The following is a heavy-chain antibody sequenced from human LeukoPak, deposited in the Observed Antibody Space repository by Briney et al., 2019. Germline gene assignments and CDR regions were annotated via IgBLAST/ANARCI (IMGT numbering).Heavy chain of an antibody. Sequence: SETLSLTCTVSGGSISSYYWSWIRQPAGKGLEWIGRIYTSGSTNYNPSLKSRVTMSVDTSKNQFSLKLSSVTAADTAVYYCARGGDYVWGSYRYAWDYWGQGTLVTVPS. J-gene: IGHJ4*02. V-gene: IGHV4-4*07. CDR2: IYTSGST. CDR1: GGSISSYY. D-gene: IGHD3-16*02. CDR3: ARGGDYVWGSYRYAWDY.